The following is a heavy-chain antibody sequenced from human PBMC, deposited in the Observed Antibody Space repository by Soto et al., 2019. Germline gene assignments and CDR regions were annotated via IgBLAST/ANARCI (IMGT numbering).Heavy chain of an antibody. D-gene: IGHD6-13*01. CDR3: AARTSAAGERPKYVQD. Sequence: QVQLVESGGDLVKPGGSLRLSCAASGFMFSDYFMGWIRQAPGKGLEWISYIGPSSTYTNYADSVRGRFTISRDNVKNTLFLKMNSRRAEDTAVYYCAARTSAAGERPKYVQDWGQGTLVTVSS. CDR2: IGPSSTYT. CDR1: GFMFSDYF. V-gene: IGHV3-11*05. J-gene: IGHJ1*01.